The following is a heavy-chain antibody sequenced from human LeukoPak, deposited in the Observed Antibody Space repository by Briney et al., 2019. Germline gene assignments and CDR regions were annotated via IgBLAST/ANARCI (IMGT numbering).Heavy chain of an antibody. Sequence: SETLSLTCTVSGGSISSYYWSWIRQPPGKGLEWIGYIYYSGSTNYNPSLKSRVTISVDTSKNQFSLKLTSVTAADTAVYYCATGRRGSSCVVPCYWGQGTLVTVSS. CDR3: ATGRRGSSCVVPCY. CDR2: IYYSGST. D-gene: IGHD6-13*01. V-gene: IGHV4-59*01. J-gene: IGHJ4*02. CDR1: GGSISSYY.